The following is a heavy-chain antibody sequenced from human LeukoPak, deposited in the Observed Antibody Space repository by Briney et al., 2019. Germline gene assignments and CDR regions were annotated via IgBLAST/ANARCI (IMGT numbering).Heavy chain of an antibody. J-gene: IGHJ4*02. V-gene: IGHV3-21*01. Sequence: GGSLRLSCAASGFTFSSYSMNWVRQAPGKGLEWVSSISSSSSYICYADSVKGRFTISRDNAKNSLYLQMNSLRAEDTAVYYCARDFFAFGGVIALLDYWGQGTLVTVSS. CDR1: GFTFSSYS. D-gene: IGHD3-16*02. CDR3: ARDFFAFGGVIALLDY. CDR2: ISSSSSYI.